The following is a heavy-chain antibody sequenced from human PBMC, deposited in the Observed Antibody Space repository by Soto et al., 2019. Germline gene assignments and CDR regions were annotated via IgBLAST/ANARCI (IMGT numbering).Heavy chain of an antibody. J-gene: IGHJ3*02. CDR2: ISSSSTI. Sequence: PGGSLRLSCAASGFTFSSYSMNWVRQAPGKGLEWVSYISSSSTIYYADSVKGRFTISRDNAKNSLYLQMNSLRAEDTAVYYCARVKDSSSSYAFDIWGQGTMVTVS. V-gene: IGHV3-48*01. CDR3: ARVKDSSSSYAFDI. D-gene: IGHD6-13*01. CDR1: GFTFSSYS.